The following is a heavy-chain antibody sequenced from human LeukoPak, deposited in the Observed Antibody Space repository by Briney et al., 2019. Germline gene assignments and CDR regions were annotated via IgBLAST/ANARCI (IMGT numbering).Heavy chain of an antibody. CDR1: GFTVSSNY. D-gene: IGHD3-22*01. V-gene: IGHV3-53*01. CDR2: IYTGGTT. Sequence: GGSLRLSCAASGFTVSSNYMSWVRQAPGKGLEWVSVIYTGGTTYYADSVKGRFTISRDDSKNTVYLQMNSLRAEDTAVYYCARGTVSGYSPLRTYNWFDPWGQGTLVTVSS. J-gene: IGHJ5*02. CDR3: ARGTVSGYSPLRTYNWFDP.